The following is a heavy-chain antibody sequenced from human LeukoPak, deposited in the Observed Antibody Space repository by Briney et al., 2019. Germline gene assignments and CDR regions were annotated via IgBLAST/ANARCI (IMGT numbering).Heavy chain of an antibody. J-gene: IGHJ3*02. D-gene: IGHD3-22*01. V-gene: IGHV4-34*01. CDR3: AREKTRRTYYYYDSSGSQTAFDI. CDR2: INHSGST. Sequence: SETLSLTCAVYGGSFSGYYWSWIRQPPGKGLEWIGEINHSGSTNYNPSPKSRVTISVDTSKNQFSLKLSSVTAADTAVYYCAREKTRRTYYYYDSSGSQTAFDIWGQGTMVTVSS. CDR1: GGSFSGYY.